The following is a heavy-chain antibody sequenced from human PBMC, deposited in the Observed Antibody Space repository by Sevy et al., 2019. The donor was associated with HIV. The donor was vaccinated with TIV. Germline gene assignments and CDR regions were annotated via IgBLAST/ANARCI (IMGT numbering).Heavy chain of an antibody. J-gene: IGHJ4*02. V-gene: IGHV1-8*01. CDR2: VIPNSGQT. CDR1: GYSFTDYE. CDR3: ATFVSGGGACYYLHY. Sequence: ASVKVSCKASGYSFTDYEINWVRQASGQGLEWMGWVIPNSGQTAYAQKFQGRVTMTTSTSTGAAYMDLGGLRSEDTATYYWATFVSGGGACYYLHYWGQGTLVTVSS. D-gene: IGHD2-21*02.